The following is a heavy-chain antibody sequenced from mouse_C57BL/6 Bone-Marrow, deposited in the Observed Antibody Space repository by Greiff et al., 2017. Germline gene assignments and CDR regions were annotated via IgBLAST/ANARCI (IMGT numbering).Heavy chain of an antibody. V-gene: IGHV1-74*01. CDR2: IHPSDSDT. J-gene: IGHJ4*01. D-gene: IGHD1-1*01. CDR3: EIGGSTVVARFYAMDY. Sequence: QVQLQQPGAELVKPGASVKVSCKASGYTFTSYWMHWVKQRPGQGLEWIGRIHPSDSDTNYNQKFKGKATLTVDKSSSTAYMQLSSLTSEDSAVYYCEIGGSTVVARFYAMDYWGQGTSVTVSS. CDR1: GYTFTSYW.